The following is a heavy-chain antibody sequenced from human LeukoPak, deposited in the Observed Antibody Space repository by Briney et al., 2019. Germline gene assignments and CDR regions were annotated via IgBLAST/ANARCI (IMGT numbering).Heavy chain of an antibody. V-gene: IGHV3-23*01. J-gene: IGHJ5*02. CDR3: AKPAAYYGSGSRPNWFDP. CDR1: GFTFSSYA. Sequence: GGSLRLSCAASGFTFSSYAMSWVRQAPGKGLEWVSAISGSGGSTYYADSVKGRSTISRDNSKNTLYLQMNSLRAEDTAVYYCAKPAAYYGSGSRPNWFDPWGQGALVTVSS. CDR2: ISGSGGST. D-gene: IGHD3-10*01.